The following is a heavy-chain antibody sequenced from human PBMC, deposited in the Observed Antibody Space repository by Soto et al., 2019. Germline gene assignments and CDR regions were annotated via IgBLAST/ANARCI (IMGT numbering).Heavy chain of an antibody. D-gene: IGHD5-18*01. V-gene: IGHV4-38-2*01. CDR1: GYSISSGYY. Sequence: SXTLSLTCAVSGYSISSGYYWGWIRQPPGKGLDWIGSIYHSGSTYYNPPLKSRVTISVDTSKNQFSLKLSSVTAADTAVCYCANTARLPYYFDSWGQGTLVTVSS. CDR3: ANTARLPYYFDS. CDR2: IYHSGST. J-gene: IGHJ4*02.